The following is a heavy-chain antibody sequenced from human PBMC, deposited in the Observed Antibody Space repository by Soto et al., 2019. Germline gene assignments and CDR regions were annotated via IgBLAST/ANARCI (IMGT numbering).Heavy chain of an antibody. CDR3: VRDRSRNWFDP. J-gene: IGHJ5*02. CDR1: GFTFSLYW. CDR2: INGAGSSI. D-gene: IGHD2-15*01. V-gene: IGHV3-74*03. Sequence: EVQLVESGGGLVQPGGSLRLSCAASGFTFSLYWMHWVRQVPGKGLVWVSRINGAGSSITYADSVKGRFTISRDNAKNTLYLQMNSLRAEVTAVYYCVRDRSRNWFDPWGLGTLVTVSS.